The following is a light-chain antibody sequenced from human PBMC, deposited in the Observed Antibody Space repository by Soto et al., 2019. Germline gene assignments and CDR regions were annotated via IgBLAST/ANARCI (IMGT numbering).Light chain of an antibody. CDR2: DAS. CDR1: TGDVTSAHY. Sequence: QAVVTQEPSLTVSPGGTVTLTCGSSTGDVTSAHYPSWIQQQPGHAPKTLIYDASNKHSWTPARFSGSLLGGKAALTLSGAQPEDEADYYCFLSDSGTNWVFGGGTKLTVL. V-gene: IGLV7-46*01. CDR3: FLSDSGTNWV. J-gene: IGLJ3*02.